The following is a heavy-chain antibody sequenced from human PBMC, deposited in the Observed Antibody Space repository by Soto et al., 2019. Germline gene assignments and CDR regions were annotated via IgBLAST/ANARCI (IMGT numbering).Heavy chain of an antibody. Sequence: ASVKVSCKASGYTFTSYYMHWVRQAPGQGLEWMGIINPSGGSTSYAQKFQGRVTMTMDTSTSTVYMELSSLRSEDTAVYYCAREEGVGVVVVAARSEYFQHWGQGTLVTVSS. V-gene: IGHV1-46*01. CDR3: AREEGVGVVVVAARSEYFQH. J-gene: IGHJ1*01. CDR1: GYTFTSYY. CDR2: INPSGGST. D-gene: IGHD2-15*01.